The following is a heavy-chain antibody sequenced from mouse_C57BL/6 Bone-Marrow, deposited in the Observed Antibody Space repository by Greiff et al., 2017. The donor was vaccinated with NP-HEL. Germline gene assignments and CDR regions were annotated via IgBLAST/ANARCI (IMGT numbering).Heavy chain of an antibody. V-gene: IGHV1-63*01. D-gene: IGHD1-1*01. J-gene: IGHJ4*01. CDR3: ARVWATVGAPMDY. CDR1: GYTFTNYW. Sequence: VQLQQSGAELVRPGTSVKMSCKASGYTFTNYWIGWAKQRPGHGLEWIGDIYPGGGYTNYNEKFKGKATLTADKSSSTAYMQFSSLTSEDSAIYYCARVWATVGAPMDYWGQGTSVTVSS. CDR2: IYPGGGYT.